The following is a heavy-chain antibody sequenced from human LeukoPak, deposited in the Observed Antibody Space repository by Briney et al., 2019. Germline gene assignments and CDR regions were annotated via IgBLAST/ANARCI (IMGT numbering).Heavy chain of an antibody. CDR2: IIPILGIA. CDR3: ARTIGYCSSTSCYRDY. J-gene: IGHJ4*02. D-gene: IGHD2-2*02. Sequence: SVKVSCKASGGTFSSYTISWVRQAPGPGLEWMGRIIPILGIANYAQKFQGRVTITADKSTSTAYMQLSSLRSEDTAVYYCARTIGYCSSTSCYRDYWGQGTLVTVSS. V-gene: IGHV1-69*02. CDR1: GGTFSSYT.